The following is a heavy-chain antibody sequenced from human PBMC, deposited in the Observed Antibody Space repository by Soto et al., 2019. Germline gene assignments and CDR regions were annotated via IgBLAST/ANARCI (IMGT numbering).Heavy chain of an antibody. J-gene: IGHJ5*02. CDR3: ARSETIAAAGFDP. CDR1: GFTFSSYG. CDR2: IWYDGSNK. D-gene: IGHD6-13*01. Sequence: PGGSLRLSCAASGFTFSSYGMHWVRQAPGKGLKWVAVIWYDGSNKYYADSVKGRFTISRDNSKNTLYLQMNSLRAEDTALYYCARSETIAAAGFDPWGQGSLVTVSS. V-gene: IGHV3-33*01.